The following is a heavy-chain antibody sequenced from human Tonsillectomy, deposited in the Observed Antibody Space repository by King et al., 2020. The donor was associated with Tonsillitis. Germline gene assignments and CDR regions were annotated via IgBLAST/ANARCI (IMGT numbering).Heavy chain of an antibody. V-gene: IGHV3-48*02. D-gene: IGHD2-2*02. CDR2: ISSSSSTI. CDR1: GFTFSSYS. CDR3: ARDRGTSCYTGGCDDY. J-gene: IGHJ4*02. Sequence: VQLVESGGGLVQPGGSLRLSCAASGFTFSSYSMNWVRQAPGKGLEWVSYISSSSSTIYYADSVKGRFTISRDDAKNSLYLQMNSLRDEDTAVYYCARDRGTSCYTGGCDDYWGQGTLVTVSS.